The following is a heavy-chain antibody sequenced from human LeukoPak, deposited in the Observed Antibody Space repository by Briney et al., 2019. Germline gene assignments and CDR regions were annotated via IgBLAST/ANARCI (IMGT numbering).Heavy chain of an antibody. D-gene: IGHD5-18*01. CDR3: AHEKSDTAIGYYFGY. Sequence: SGPTLLKPTQTLTLTCTFSGCSLSTSGVGVGWIRQPPGKALEWLALIYWDDDKRYSPSLKSRLTITKDTSKNQVVLTMTNMDPVDTATYYCAHEKSDTAIGYYFGYWGKVALVTVSS. J-gene: IGHJ4*02. CDR2: IYWDDDK. V-gene: IGHV2-5*02. CDR1: GCSLSTSGVG.